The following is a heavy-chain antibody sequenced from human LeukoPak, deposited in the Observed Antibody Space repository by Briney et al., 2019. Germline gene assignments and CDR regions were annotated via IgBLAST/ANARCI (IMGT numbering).Heavy chain of an antibody. Sequence: PGGSLRLSCAASGFTFSSYAMSWVRQAPGKGLEWVSAISGSGGSTYYADSVKGRFTIPRDNSKNTLYLQMNSLRAEDTAVYYCAKATVVTPHFDYWGQGTLVTVSS. V-gene: IGHV3-23*01. CDR3: AKATVVTPHFDY. D-gene: IGHD4-23*01. J-gene: IGHJ4*02. CDR1: GFTFSSYA. CDR2: ISGSGGST.